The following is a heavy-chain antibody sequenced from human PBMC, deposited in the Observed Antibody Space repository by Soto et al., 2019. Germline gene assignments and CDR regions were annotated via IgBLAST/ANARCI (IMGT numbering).Heavy chain of an antibody. CDR3: ASPRDYCVTTSNCFIAFDI. J-gene: IGHJ3*02. CDR1: GFSFGDYI. V-gene: IGHV3-21*01. CDR2: ISHSGSYI. D-gene: IGHD4-17*01. Sequence: AQLVESGGSLVKPGGSLRLSCAASGFSFGDYIMNWVRQAPGRGLEWVASISHSGSYIFYADSVKGRFTISRDNFRDSLYLPMNCLRVDDTAIYYCASPRDYCVTTSNCFIAFDIWGQGTRVTVSS.